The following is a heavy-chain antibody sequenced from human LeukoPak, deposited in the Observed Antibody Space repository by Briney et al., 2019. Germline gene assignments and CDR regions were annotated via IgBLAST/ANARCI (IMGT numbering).Heavy chain of an antibody. D-gene: IGHD5-24*01. CDR3: AREGGYNYRGTFDY. J-gene: IGHJ4*02. CDR2: IYYSGST. V-gene: IGHV4-39*07. Sequence: PSETLSLTCTVSGGSISSSSYYWGWIRQPPGKGLEWIGSIYYSGSTYYNPSLKSRVTISVDTSKNQFSLKLSSVTAADTAVYYCAREGGYNYRGTFDYWGQGTLVTVSS. CDR1: GGSISSSSYY.